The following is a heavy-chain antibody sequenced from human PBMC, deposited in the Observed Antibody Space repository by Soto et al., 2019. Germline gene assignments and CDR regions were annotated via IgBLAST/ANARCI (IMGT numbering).Heavy chain of an antibody. CDR1: GGSISRYY. V-gene: IGHV4-59*01. Sequence: QVQLQESGPGLVKPSETLSLTCTVSGGSISRYYWSWIRQPPGKGLEWIGYMYNTGSTVYNPPFKRRVTISVDTSNNQFSLKLNSVTAADTAVYYCARDLWGYCGTDCYPLDVWGQGTTVTVSS. CDR2: MYNTGST. CDR3: ARDLWGYCGTDCYPLDV. J-gene: IGHJ6*02. D-gene: IGHD2-21*02.